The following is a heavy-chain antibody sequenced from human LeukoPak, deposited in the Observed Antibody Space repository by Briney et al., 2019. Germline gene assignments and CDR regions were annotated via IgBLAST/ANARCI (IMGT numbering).Heavy chain of an antibody. CDR2: ISSSSSYI. Sequence: GGSLRLSCAASGFTFSRNSMNWVRQAPGKGLEWVSSISSSSSYIYYADSVKGRFTISRDNAKNSLSLQMNSLRAEDTAVYYCARDRKDGYLDFWGQGALVTVSS. CDR1: GFTFSRNS. CDR3: ARDRKDGYLDF. V-gene: IGHV3-21*04. J-gene: IGHJ4*02. D-gene: IGHD5-24*01.